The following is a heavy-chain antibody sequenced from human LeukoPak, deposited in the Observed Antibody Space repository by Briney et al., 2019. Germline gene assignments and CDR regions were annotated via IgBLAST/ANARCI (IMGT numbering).Heavy chain of an antibody. CDR3: AKGTSSLRTTTPADY. V-gene: IGHV3-23*01. Sequence: GGSLRLSCAASGFTFSSYWMSWVRQAPGKGLEWVSAISGPGGSTYYADSVKGRFTISRDNSKNTLYLQMNSLRADDTAVYYCAKGTSSLRTTTPADYWGQGTLVTVSS. D-gene: IGHD1-1*01. CDR1: GFTFSSYW. CDR2: ISGPGGST. J-gene: IGHJ4*02.